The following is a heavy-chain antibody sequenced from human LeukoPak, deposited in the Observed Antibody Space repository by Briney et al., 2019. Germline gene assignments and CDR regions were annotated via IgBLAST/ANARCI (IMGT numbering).Heavy chain of an antibody. J-gene: IGHJ5*02. CDR2: MNPNSGNT. Sequence: ASVKVSCKASGYTFTSYDIHWVRQATGQGLEWMGWMNPNSGNTGYAQKFQGRVTMTRNTSISTAYMELSSLRSEDTAVYYCAREQYCSGGSCYWFDPWGQGTLVTVSS. CDR3: AREQYCSGGSCYWFDP. V-gene: IGHV1-8*01. CDR1: GYTFTSYD. D-gene: IGHD2-15*01.